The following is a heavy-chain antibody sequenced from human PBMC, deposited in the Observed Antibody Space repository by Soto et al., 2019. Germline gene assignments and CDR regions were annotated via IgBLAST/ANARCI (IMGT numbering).Heavy chain of an antibody. J-gene: IGHJ4*02. Sequence: QVQLVESGGGVVQRGRSLRLSSAASGFIFSDYAMHWVRQAPGKGLEWVAVISYGGDNKYYADSVRGRFAISRDNLKNTLDLQMNSLNPEDTAVYHCAKARHRTSWYGLEADFWGQGTLVTVSS. V-gene: IGHV3-30*09. CDR2: ISYGGDNK. CDR3: AKARHRTSWYGLEADF. D-gene: IGHD6-13*01. CDR1: GFIFSDYA.